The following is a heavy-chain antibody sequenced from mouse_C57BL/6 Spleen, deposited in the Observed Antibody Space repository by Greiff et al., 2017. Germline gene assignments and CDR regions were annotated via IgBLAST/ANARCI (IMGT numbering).Heavy chain of an antibody. CDR2: LYPGDGDT. J-gene: IGHJ1*03. Sequence: QVQLQQSGPELVKPGASVKISCKASGYAFSSSWMNWVKQRPGKGLEWIGRLYPGDGDTNYNGKFKGKATLTADKSSSTAYMQLSSLTSEDSAVYFCARSDYYGSSGGYFDVWGTGTTVTVSS. CDR3: ARSDYYGSSGGYFDV. CDR1: GYAFSSSW. V-gene: IGHV1-82*01. D-gene: IGHD1-1*01.